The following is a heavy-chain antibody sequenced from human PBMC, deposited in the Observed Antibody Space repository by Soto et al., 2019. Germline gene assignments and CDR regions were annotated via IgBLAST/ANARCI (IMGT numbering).Heavy chain of an antibody. V-gene: IGHV1-69*01. Sequence: QVQLVQSGAEVKKPGSSVKVSCKASGGTFSSYAISWVRQAPGQGLEWMGGIIPIFGTANYAQKFQGRVTITADESTSTAYMELSSLRSDDTAVYYCARDGGYCSGGSCRYGMDVWGQGTTVTVSS. CDR2: IIPIFGTA. CDR1: GGTFSSYA. CDR3: ARDGGYCSGGSCRYGMDV. J-gene: IGHJ6*02. D-gene: IGHD2-15*01.